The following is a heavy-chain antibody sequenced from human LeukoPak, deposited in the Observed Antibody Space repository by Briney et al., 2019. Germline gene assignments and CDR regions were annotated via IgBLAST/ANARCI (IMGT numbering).Heavy chain of an antibody. Sequence: SETLSLTCTVSGGSISSGGYYWSWIRQHPGKGLEWIGYIYYSGSTYYNPSLKSRVTISVDTSRNQFSLKLSSVTAADTAVYYCARDRSSRAYGMDVWGQGTTVTVSS. CDR2: IYYSGST. V-gene: IGHV4-31*03. J-gene: IGHJ6*02. D-gene: IGHD6-13*01. CDR3: ARDRSSRAYGMDV. CDR1: GGSISSGGYY.